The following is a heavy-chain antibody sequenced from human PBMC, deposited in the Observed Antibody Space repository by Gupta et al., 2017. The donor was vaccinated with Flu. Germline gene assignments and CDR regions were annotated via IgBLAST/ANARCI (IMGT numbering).Heavy chain of an antibody. D-gene: IGHD4-17*01. CDR3: AREARGDGEKNWFDP. CDR1: GYTFTGYY. J-gene: IGHJ5*02. CDR2: INPNSGGT. V-gene: IGHV1-2*02. Sequence: QVQLVQSGAEVKKPGASVKVSCKASGYTFTGYYMHWVRQAPGQGLEWMGWINPNSGGTNYAQKGQGRVTMTRDTSISTAYMELSRLRSDDTAVYYCAREARGDGEKNWFDPGGQGTLVTVYS.